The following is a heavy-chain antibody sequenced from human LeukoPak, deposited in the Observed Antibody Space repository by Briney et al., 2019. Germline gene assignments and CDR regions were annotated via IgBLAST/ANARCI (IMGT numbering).Heavy chain of an antibody. D-gene: IGHD1-26*01. J-gene: IGHJ4*02. V-gene: IGHV1-46*01. CDR2: INPSGGST. Sequence: ASVKVSCKASGGTFSSYAISWVRQAPGPGLEWMGIINPSGGSTSYAQKFQGRVTMTRDTSTSTVYMELSSLRSEDTAVYYCARGRGSYSGDYWGQGTLVTVSS. CDR1: GGTFSSYA. CDR3: ARGRGSYSGDY.